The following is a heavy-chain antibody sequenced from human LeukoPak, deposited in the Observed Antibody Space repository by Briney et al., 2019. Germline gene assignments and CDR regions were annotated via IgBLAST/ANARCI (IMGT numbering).Heavy chain of an antibody. CDR2: VYDSGSG. V-gene: IGHV4-61*08. CDR1: GGSVSSGGYY. J-gene: IGHJ4*02. CDR3: ARLRLGGYFEY. Sequence: PSETLSLTCTVSGGSVSSGGYYWSWIRQPPGKGLDWIGYVYDSGSGKYKPSLNSRVTISIDTSKNQFSLKLNSVTAADTAVYYCARLRLGGYFEYWGQGTLVTVSS. D-gene: IGHD3-16*01.